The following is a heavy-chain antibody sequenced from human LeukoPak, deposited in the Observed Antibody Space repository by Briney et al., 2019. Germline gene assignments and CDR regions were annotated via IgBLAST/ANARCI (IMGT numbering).Heavy chain of an antibody. CDR3: ARDVGRYTYGYRPTDLYWYFDL. J-gene: IGHJ2*01. CDR2: IYTSGST. V-gene: IGHV4-61*02. D-gene: IGHD5-18*01. Sequence: SETLSLTCTVSGGSISSGTYFWTWIRQPAGKGLEWIGRIYTSGSTNYNPSLKSRVTISVYTSKNQFSLKLSSVTAADTAVYYCARDVGRYTYGYRPTDLYWYFDLWGRGTRVTVSS. CDR1: GGSISSGTYF.